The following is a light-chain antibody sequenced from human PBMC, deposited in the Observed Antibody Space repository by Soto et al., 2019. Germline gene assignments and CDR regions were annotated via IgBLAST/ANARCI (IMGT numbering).Light chain of an antibody. V-gene: IGKV3-20*01. CDR1: QSVSSIY. J-gene: IGKJ5*01. Sequence: EIVLTQSPGTLSLSPGERATLSCRASQSVSSIYLAWYQQKPGQAPRLLIYGASSRATGIPDRFSGSGSGTDFTLTISRLEPEDFAVYYCQQYGSSHSNTFGQGTRLEIK. CDR2: GAS. CDR3: QQYGSSHSNT.